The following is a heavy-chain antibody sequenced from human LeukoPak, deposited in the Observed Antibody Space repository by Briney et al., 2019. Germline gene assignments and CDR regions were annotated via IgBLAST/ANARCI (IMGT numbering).Heavy chain of an antibody. Sequence: SETLSLTCTVSGGSISSYYWSWIRQPPGKGLEWIGYIYTSGSTNYNPSLKSRVTISVDTSKNQFSLKLSSATAADTAVYYCARHLYSSGWWFDYWGQGTLVTVSS. CDR1: GGSISSYY. CDR2: IYTSGST. J-gene: IGHJ4*02. CDR3: ARHLYSSGWWFDY. D-gene: IGHD6-19*01. V-gene: IGHV4-4*09.